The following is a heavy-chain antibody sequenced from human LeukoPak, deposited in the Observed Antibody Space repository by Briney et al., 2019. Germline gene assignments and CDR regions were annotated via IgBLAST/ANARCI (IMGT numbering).Heavy chain of an antibody. J-gene: IGHJ5*02. D-gene: IGHD4-17*01. CDR1: GYTFTSYA. CDR3: ARSERTVTRFSVLDP. Sequence: GASVKVSCKASGYTFTSYAMNWVRQAPGQGLEWMGWINPNSGGTNYAQKFQGRVTMTRDTSISTAYMELSRLRSDDTAVYYCARSERTVTRFSVLDPWGQGTLVTVSS. V-gene: IGHV1-2*02. CDR2: INPNSGGT.